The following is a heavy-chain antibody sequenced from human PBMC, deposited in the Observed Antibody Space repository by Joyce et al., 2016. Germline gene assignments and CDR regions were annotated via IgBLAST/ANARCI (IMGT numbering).Heavy chain of an antibody. J-gene: IGHJ4*02. CDR1: GGRFSSDA. Sequence: QVQLLQSGAEVRAPGSSVKLSCKASGGRFSSDAITWVRQAPGQGLEWMGGIIPILNTTKYAQKLQGRVTISAHESTRTAHMELSSLRTDDTAVYYCTRGESIASSIDHWGQGTLVTVSS. CDR2: IIPILNTT. V-gene: IGHV1-69*01. D-gene: IGHD6-6*01. CDR3: TRGESIASSIDH.